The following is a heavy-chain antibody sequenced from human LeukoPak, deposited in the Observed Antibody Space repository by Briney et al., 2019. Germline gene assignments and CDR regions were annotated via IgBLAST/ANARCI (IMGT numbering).Heavy chain of an antibody. Sequence: SVKVSCKASGFTFTSSAVQWVRQARGQRLEWIGWIVVGSGNTSYAQKFQERVTITRDMSTSTAYMELSSLRSEDTAVYYCAAEEGARFGPYYYGMDVWGQGTTVTVSS. J-gene: IGHJ6*02. V-gene: IGHV1-58*01. CDR3: AAEEGARFGPYYYGMDV. CDR1: GFTFTSSA. CDR2: IVVGSGNT. D-gene: IGHD1-26*01.